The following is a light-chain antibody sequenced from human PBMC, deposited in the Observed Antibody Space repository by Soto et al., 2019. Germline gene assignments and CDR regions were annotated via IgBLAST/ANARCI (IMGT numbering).Light chain of an antibody. Sequence: EIVLTQSPGTLSLSPGERATLSCRASQSVSSSYLACYQQKPGQAPRLLIYGASSSATGIPDRFSGSGSGTDFTLTISRLEPEDFALYYCQQYGSSFTFGPGTKVDIK. V-gene: IGKV3-20*01. J-gene: IGKJ3*01. CDR1: QSVSSSY. CDR3: QQYGSSFT. CDR2: GAS.